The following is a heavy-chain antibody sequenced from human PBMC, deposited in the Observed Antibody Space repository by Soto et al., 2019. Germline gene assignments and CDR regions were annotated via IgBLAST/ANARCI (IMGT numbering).Heavy chain of an antibody. D-gene: IGHD4-4*01. V-gene: IGHV3-7*03. CDR3: ARAPYSNAWYRFDL. CDR2: IKHDGSVQ. CDR1: GFTFSGYW. J-gene: IGHJ4*02. Sequence: GGSLRLSCEASGFTFSGYWMSWVRQAPGKGLEWVADIKHDGSVQYYVDSVKGRSTISRDNAKKLLYLQMNGLRAEDTALYYCARAPYSNAWYRFDLWGQGTQVTVSS.